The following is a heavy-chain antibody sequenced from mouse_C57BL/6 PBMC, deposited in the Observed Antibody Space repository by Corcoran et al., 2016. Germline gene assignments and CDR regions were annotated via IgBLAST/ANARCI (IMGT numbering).Heavy chain of an antibody. V-gene: IGHV9-3*01. CDR3: ARTPSTVVAHWYFDV. Sequence: QIQLVQSGPELKNPGETVKISCKASGYTFTTYGMCWVKQAPGKGFKWMGWINTYSGVPTYADDFKGRFAFSLETSASTAYLQINNLKNEDTATYFCARTPSTVVAHWYFDVWGTGTTVTVSS. D-gene: IGHD1-1*01. J-gene: IGHJ1*03. CDR1: GYTFTTYG. CDR2: INTYSGVP.